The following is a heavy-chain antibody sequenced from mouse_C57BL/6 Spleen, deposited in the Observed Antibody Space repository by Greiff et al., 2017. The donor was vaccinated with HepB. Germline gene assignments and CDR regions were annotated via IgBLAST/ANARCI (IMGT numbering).Heavy chain of an antibody. CDR1: GFTFSSYA. CDR2: ISDSGSYT. V-gene: IGHV5-4*01. D-gene: IGHD1-1*01. J-gene: IGHJ4*01. CDR3: ARDVYYGSSYGYYAMDY. Sequence: DVKLVESGGGLVKPGGSLKLSCAASGFTFSSYAMSWVRQTPEKRLEWVATISDSGSYTYYPDNVKGRFTISRDNAKNNLYLQMSHLKSEDTAMYYCARDVYYGSSYGYYAMDYWGQGTSVTVSS.